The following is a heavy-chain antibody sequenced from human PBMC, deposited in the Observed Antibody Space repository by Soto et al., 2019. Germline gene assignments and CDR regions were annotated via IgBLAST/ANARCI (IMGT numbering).Heavy chain of an antibody. V-gene: IGHV3-33*01. J-gene: IGHJ3*02. Sequence: SLRLSCAASGFTFSSYGMHWVRQAPGKGLEWVAVIWYDGSNKYYADSVKGRFTISRDNSKNTLYLQMNSLRAEDTAVYYCARVKIGSYYGGAAFDIWGQGTMVTVSS. CDR3: ARVKIGSYYGGAAFDI. CDR2: IWYDGSNK. D-gene: IGHD1-26*01. CDR1: GFTFSSYG.